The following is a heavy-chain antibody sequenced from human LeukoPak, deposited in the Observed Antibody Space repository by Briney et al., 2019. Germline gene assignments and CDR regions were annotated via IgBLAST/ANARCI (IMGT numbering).Heavy chain of an antibody. D-gene: IGHD2-2*01. J-gene: IGHJ4*02. V-gene: IGHV3-33*05. Sequence: GGSLRLSCVASGLTFRSYGMHWVRQAPGKGLEWVALILYDGSLQYYTDSVKGRFTISRDNSKNSLSLQMNNLRADDTAMYYCATDRPFTAAQGIFDYWGQGTPVTVSS. CDR3: ATDRPFTAAQGIFDY. CDR1: GLTFRSYG. CDR2: ILYDGSLQ.